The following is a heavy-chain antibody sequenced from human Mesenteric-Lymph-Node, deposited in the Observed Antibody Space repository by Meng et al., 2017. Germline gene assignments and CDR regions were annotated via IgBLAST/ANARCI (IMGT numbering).Heavy chain of an antibody. V-gene: IGHV5-51*01. CDR1: GYSFTSYW. D-gene: IGHD6-19*01. J-gene: IGHJ3*02. CDR3: ARSLSGWYGEDAFDI. Sequence: GESLKISCKGSGYSFTSYWIGWVRQMPGKGLEWMGIIYPGDSDTRYSPSFQGQVTISADKSINTAYLQWSSLKASDTAMYYCARSLSGWYGEDAFDIWGQGTMVTVSS. CDR2: IYPGDSDT.